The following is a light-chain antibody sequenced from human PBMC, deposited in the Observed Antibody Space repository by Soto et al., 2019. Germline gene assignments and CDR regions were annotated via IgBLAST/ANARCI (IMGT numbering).Light chain of an antibody. CDR3: QQYGNSPLT. V-gene: IGKV3-20*01. CDR2: GVS. CDR1: QSLRKSY. Sequence: EIVLTQSPGTLSLSPGDRATLSCRASQSLRKSYFGWHQQKPGQAPRLLIYGVSTRATGVPDRCSGSGSGTDLPRTISRLEPEDFAVYYCQQYGNSPLTFGGGTKVEIK. J-gene: IGKJ4*01.